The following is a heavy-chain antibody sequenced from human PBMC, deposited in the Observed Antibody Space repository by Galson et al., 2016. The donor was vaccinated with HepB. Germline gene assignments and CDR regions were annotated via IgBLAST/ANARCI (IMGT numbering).Heavy chain of an antibody. V-gene: IGHV3-7*03. Sequence: SLRLSCAASGFTFTSYWMSWARQPPGKGLGWVANIKQDGSEKNYVDSVKGRFTISRDNAKNSLYRQMNSLRAEDTAVYYCVREGGRGGGSPWGQGALVTVSS. CDR3: VREGGRGGGSP. CDR2: IKQDGSEK. J-gene: IGHJ5*02. CDR1: GFTFTSYW. D-gene: IGHD3-16*01.